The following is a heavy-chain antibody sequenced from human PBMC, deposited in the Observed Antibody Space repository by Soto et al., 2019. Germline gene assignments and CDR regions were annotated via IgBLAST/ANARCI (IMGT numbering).Heavy chain of an antibody. CDR1: GFSFGSYW. CDR2: IKDDGSER. Sequence: RRLSCAVSGFSFGSYWISWVRQAPGKGLEWLASIKDDGSERYYLDSVKGRFTISRDNAKDSLSLQMNSLRGEDTAFYYCARDVGPVTIFGEALSGYFDFWGQGTLVTVSS. D-gene: IGHD3-3*01. J-gene: IGHJ4*02. V-gene: IGHV3-7*03. CDR3: ARDVGPVTIFGEALSGYFDF.